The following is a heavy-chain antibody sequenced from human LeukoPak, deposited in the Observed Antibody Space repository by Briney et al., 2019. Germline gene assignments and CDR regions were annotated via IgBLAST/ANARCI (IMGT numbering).Heavy chain of an antibody. CDR3: ARDSRGWILWFGEGRFDP. CDR1: GFTFNKYA. V-gene: IGHV3-23*01. CDR2: ISGGGDNT. D-gene: IGHD3-10*01. J-gene: IGHJ5*02. Sequence: GGSLRLSCAASGFTFNKYAMSWVRQAPGKGLEWVSGISGGGDNTYYADSAKGRFTISRDNSKNTLYLQMNSLRAEDTAVYYCARDSRGWILWFGEGRFDPWGQGTLVTVSS.